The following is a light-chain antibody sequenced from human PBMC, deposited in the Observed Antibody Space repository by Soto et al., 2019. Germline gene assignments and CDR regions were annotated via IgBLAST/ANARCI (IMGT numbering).Light chain of an antibody. CDR3: SSYAGSNSVI. J-gene: IGLJ2*01. CDR1: SSDVGGYNY. Sequence: QSALTQPPSASGSLGQSVTISCTGTSSDVGGYNYVSWYQQHPGKAPKLMIYEVSKRPSGVPDRFSGSKSGNTASLTVSGLQAEDEADYYCSSYAGSNSVIXGGGTKLTVL. CDR2: EVS. V-gene: IGLV2-8*01.